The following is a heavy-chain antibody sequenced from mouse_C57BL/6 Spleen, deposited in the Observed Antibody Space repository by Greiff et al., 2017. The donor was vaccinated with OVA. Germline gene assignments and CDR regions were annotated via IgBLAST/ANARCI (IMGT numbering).Heavy chain of an antibody. V-gene: IGHV1-15*01. CDR2: IDPETGGT. D-gene: IGHD1-1*01. Sequence: SGAELVRPGASVTLSCKASGYTFTDYEMHWVKQTPVHGLEWIGAIDPETGGTAYNQKFKGKAILTADKSSSTAYMELRSLTSEDSAVYYCTTRYYGSRFDYWGQGTTLTVSS. CDR3: TTRYYGSRFDY. CDR1: GYTFTDYE. J-gene: IGHJ2*01.